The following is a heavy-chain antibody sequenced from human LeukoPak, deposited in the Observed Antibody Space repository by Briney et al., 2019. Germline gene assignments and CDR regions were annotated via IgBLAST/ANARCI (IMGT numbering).Heavy chain of an antibody. Sequence: SETLSLTCAVYGGSFRGYYWSWIRQPPGKGLEWIGEINHSGSTNYNPSLTSRVTISVDTSKNQFSLKLSSVPAADTAVYYCARAVPGYSSGWYVDWYFDLWGRGTLVTVSS. CDR2: INHSGST. J-gene: IGHJ2*01. CDR1: GGSFRGYY. CDR3: ARAVPGYSSGWYVDWYFDL. D-gene: IGHD6-19*01. V-gene: IGHV4-34*01.